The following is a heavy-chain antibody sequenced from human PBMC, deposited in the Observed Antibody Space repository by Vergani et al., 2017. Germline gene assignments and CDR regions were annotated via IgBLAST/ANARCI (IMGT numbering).Heavy chain of an antibody. V-gene: IGHV1-69*01. J-gene: IGHJ5*02. CDR3: ARGRCSSTSCYNFWFDP. D-gene: IGHD2-2*02. Sequence: QVQLVQSGAEVKKPGSSVKVSCKASGGTFSSYAISWVRPAPGQGLEWMGGIIPIFGTANYAQKFQGIVTITADESTSTAYMELSSLRSEDTAVYYCARGRCSSTSCYNFWFDPWGQGTLVTVSS. CDR1: GGTFSSYA. CDR2: IIPIFGTA.